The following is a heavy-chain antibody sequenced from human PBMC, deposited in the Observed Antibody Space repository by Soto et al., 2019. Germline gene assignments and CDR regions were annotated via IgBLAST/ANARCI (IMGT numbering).Heavy chain of an antibody. V-gene: IGHV3-30*18. CDR3: AKSRDRVVKDY. Sequence: QPGGSLRLSCAASGFTFSSYGMHWVRQAPGKGLEWVAVISYDGSNKYYADSVKGRFTISRDNSKNTLYLQMNSLRAEDTAVYYCAKSRDRVVKDYWGQGTLVTSPQ. J-gene: IGHJ4*02. D-gene: IGHD2-15*01. CDR1: GFTFSSYG. CDR2: ISYDGSNK.